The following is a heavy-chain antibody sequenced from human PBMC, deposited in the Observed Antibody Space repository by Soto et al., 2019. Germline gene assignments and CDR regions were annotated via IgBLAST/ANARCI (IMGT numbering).Heavy chain of an antibody. J-gene: IGHJ4*02. CDR1: GFTLSSYW. CDR2: IKQDGSEK. Sequence: GGSLRLSCAASGFTLSSYWMSWVRQAPGKGLEWVANIKQDGSEKNYVDSVKGRFTISRDNAKNSLYLQMNSLRAEDTAMYYCTRDCSGSNCYGVVGFWGQGTLVTVSS. CDR3: TRDCSGSNCYGVVGF. V-gene: IGHV3-7*01. D-gene: IGHD2-2*01.